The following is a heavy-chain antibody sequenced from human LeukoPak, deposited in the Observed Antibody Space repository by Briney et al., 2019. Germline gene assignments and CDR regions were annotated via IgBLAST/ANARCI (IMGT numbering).Heavy chain of an antibody. CDR2: VTQDGSEK. CDR1: GFTFSGYW. V-gene: IGHV3-7*03. Sequence: GGSLRLSCAASGFTFSGYWMSWVRQAPGKGLEWVATVTQDGSEKYYVDSVKGRFTISRDNAKSSLFLQMNSLRAEDTAVYYCARPGCVRACPHGALNWWGQGTLVTVSS. J-gene: IGHJ4*02. CDR3: ARPGCVRACPHGALNW. D-gene: IGHD3/OR15-3a*01.